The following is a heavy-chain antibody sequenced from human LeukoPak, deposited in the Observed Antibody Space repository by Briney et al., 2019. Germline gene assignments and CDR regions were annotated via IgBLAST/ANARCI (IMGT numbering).Heavy chain of an antibody. D-gene: IGHD3-3*01. Sequence: GRSLRLSCAASGFTFSSYAMHWVRQAPGKGLEWVAVISYDGSNKYYADSAKGRFTISRDNSKNTLYLQMNSLRAEDTAVYYCARDQNGFFGVVTSYYYYGMDVWGQGTTVTVSS. CDR3: ARDQNGFFGVVTSYYYYGMDV. J-gene: IGHJ6*02. CDR1: GFTFSSYA. CDR2: ISYDGSNK. V-gene: IGHV3-30-3*01.